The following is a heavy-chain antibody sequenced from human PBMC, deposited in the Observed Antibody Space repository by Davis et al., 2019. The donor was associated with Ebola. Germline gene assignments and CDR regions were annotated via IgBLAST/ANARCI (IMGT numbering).Heavy chain of an antibody. CDR2: IIHSGST. J-gene: IGHJ6*04. Sequence: GSLRLSCAVYGGSFSGYYWSWIRQPPGKGLEWIGAIIHSGSTNYNPSLKSRVTISVDTSKNQFTLKLSAVTAADTAVYYCARGFRYCSSTSCQPPYYYYYGMDVWGKGTTVTVSS. V-gene: IGHV4-34*01. CDR3: ARGFRYCSSTSCQPPYYYYYGMDV. CDR1: GGSFSGYY. D-gene: IGHD2-2*01.